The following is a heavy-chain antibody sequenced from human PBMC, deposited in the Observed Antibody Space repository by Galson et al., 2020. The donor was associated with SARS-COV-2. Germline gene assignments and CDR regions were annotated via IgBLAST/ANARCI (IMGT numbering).Heavy chain of an antibody. CDR1: GGTFSSYA. D-gene: IGHD6-19*01. J-gene: IGHJ4*02. CDR3: ARDRGAVAGRGDFDY. CDR2: IIPIFGTA. Sequence: SVKVSCKASGGTFSSYAISWVRQAPGQGLEWMGGIIPIFGTANYAQKFQGRVTITADESTSTAYMELSSLRSEDTAVYYCARDRGAVAGRGDFDYWGQGTLVTVSS. V-gene: IGHV1-69*13.